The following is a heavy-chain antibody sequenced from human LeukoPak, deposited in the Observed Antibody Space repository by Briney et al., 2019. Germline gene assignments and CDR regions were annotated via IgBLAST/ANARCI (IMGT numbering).Heavy chain of an antibody. CDR2: ISPYNDNT. CDR3: ARALGYQLLSCWFDP. J-gene: IGHJ5*02. V-gene: IGHV1-18*01. Sequence: GASVTVSCKASGYTFTSSVISWVRQAPGQGLEWMGWISPYNDNTNYAQKLQGRVTMTTDTSTSTAYTELRSLRSDDTAVYYCARALGYQLLSCWFDPWGQGTLVTVSS. D-gene: IGHD2-2*01. CDR1: GYTFTSSV.